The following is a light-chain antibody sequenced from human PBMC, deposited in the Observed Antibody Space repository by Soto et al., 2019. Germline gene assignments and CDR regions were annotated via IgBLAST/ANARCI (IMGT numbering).Light chain of an antibody. V-gene: IGKV1-5*03. CDR3: HGRFT. CDR1: QSISSW. Sequence: DIQMTQSPSTLSASVGDRVTITCRASQSISSWLAWYQQKPGKAPKLLIYKASSLESGVPSRFSGSGSGTEFTLTISSLQPDDFATYYCHGRFTFGPGTKVDIK. J-gene: IGKJ3*01. CDR2: KAS.